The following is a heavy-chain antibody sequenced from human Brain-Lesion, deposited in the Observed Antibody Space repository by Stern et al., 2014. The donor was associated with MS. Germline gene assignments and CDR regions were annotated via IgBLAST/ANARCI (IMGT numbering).Heavy chain of an antibody. CDR3: ARFPASRPHVFDS. D-gene: IGHD6-13*01. CDR2: SDHSGST. Sequence: QVQLQESGPGLVKPSGTLSLTCAVSGGSISSSNWWSWVRQSPGKGLVGIGGSDHSGSTIYNPSLKSRVTVSVNKPKTRSPLTLRSVTAADTAVYFCARFPASRPHVFDSWGQGTLVTVSS. J-gene: IGHJ4*02. CDR1: GGSISSSNW. V-gene: IGHV4-4*02.